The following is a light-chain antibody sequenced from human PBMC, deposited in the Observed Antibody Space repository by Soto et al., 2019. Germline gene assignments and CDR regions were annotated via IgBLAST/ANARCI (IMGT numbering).Light chain of an antibody. J-gene: IGKJ2*03. CDR1: RTVHSN. V-gene: IGKV3-15*01. Sequence: EIVITQSPATVSVSPGDRVTLSCRASRTVHSNVAWYQHKPGQAPRLLIYGASFRANGMPARFSGSGFGTELTLTISSLQSEDFAVYYCQHYGNSPTYSFGQGTKVDIK. CDR3: QHYGNSPTYS. CDR2: GAS.